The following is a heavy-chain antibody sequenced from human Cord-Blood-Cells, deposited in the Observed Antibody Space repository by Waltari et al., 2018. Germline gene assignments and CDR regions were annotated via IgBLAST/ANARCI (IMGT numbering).Heavy chain of an antibody. CDR1: GGSFSGYY. J-gene: IGHJ6*02. V-gene: IGHV4-34*01. CDR3: ARARGRTYYDFWSG. D-gene: IGHD3-3*01. CDR2: INHSGST. Sequence: QVQLQPWGAGLLKPSETLSHTCAVYGGSFSGYYWCWLRQPPGKGLEWIGEINHSGSTNYNPSLKSRVTISVDTSKNQFSLKLSSVTAADTAVYYCARARGRTYYDFWSGWGQGTTVTVSS.